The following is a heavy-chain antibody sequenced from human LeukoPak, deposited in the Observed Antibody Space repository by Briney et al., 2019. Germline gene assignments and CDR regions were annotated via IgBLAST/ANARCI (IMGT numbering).Heavy chain of an antibody. D-gene: IGHD5-24*01. V-gene: IGHV3-30*18. CDR2: ISYDGSNK. CDR3: AKAGLGTEMGVTEINTYSDL. CDR1: GFTISGFG. Sequence: GRSLRFYSAASGFTISGFGMHWVRQAPGKGLEWVAVISYDGSNKYYADSVKGRFTISRDNSKNTLYLQMNSLRAEDTAVYYWAKAGLGTEMGVTEINTYSDLWGRGTLVTVSS. J-gene: IGHJ2*01.